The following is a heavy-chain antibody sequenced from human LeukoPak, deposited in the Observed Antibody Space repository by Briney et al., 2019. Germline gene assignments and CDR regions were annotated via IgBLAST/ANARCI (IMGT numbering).Heavy chain of an antibody. Sequence: GGSLRLSCSASGFTFSSFGMHWIRQAPGMGLEWVAMISYDGNAKYYADSVRGRFAVSRDNSKNTFYLQMNSLRPEDTAVYYCARGDKQLLFNRNKGGFDPWGQGALVTVSS. CDR2: ISYDGNAK. CDR1: GFTFSSFG. V-gene: IGHV3-30*03. J-gene: IGHJ5*02. CDR3: ARGDKQLLFNRNKGGFDP. D-gene: IGHD1-14*01.